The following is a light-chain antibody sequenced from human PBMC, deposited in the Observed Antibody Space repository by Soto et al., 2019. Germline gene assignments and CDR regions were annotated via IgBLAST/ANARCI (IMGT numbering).Light chain of an antibody. CDR1: QTISSW. V-gene: IGKV1-5*03. J-gene: IGKJ4*01. CDR2: KAS. Sequence: DIQMTQSPSTLPASVGDRVTITCRASQTISSWLAWYQQKPGKAPKLLIYKASTLKSGVPSRFSGSGSGTEFTLTISSLQPDDFATYYCQQYNNFPFTFGGGTKVDIK. CDR3: QQYNNFPFT.